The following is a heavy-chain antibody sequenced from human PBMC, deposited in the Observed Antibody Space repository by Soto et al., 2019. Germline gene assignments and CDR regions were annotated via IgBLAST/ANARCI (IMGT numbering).Heavy chain of an antibody. V-gene: IGHV3-48*01. Sequence: EVQLVESGGGLVQPGGSLRLSCAASGFTFSTYDMNWVRPAPGKGLEWVSYITSGSSAMLYADSVKGRFTISRDNANNSLFLQMNSLTAEDTAVYYCARDPSGMTDFDLWGQGTLVTVSS. CDR1: GFTFSTYD. D-gene: IGHD1-26*01. CDR2: ITSGSSAM. CDR3: ARDPSGMTDFDL. J-gene: IGHJ4*02.